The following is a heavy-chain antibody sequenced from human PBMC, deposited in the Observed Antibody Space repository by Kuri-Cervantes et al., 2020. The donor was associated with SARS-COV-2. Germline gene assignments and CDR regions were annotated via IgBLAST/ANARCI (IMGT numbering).Heavy chain of an antibody. J-gene: IGHJ6*04. Sequence: ESLKISCTVSGYSISSGYYWCWIRQPPGKGLEWIGSIYHSGSTYYNPSLKSRVTISVDTSKNQFSLKLSSVTAADTAVYYCARPGGFLDVWGKGTTVTVSS. CDR3: ARPGGFLDV. CDR2: IYHSGST. V-gene: IGHV4-38-2*02. D-gene: IGHD4-23*01. CDR1: GYSISSGYY.